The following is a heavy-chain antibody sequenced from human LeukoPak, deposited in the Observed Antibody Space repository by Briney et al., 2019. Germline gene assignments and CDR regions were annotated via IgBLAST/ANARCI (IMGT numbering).Heavy chain of an antibody. CDR2: IHIGGGT. V-gene: IGHV3-66*01. Sequence: GGSLRLSCAASGFTVSRNFMSWVRQAPGKGLEWVSVIHIGGGTYYADSVRGRFTISRDHSKNTLYLQMNSLRAEDTAVYYCARRAEYSSSFFRFDPWDQGTLVTVSS. CDR3: ARRAEYSSSFFRFDP. CDR1: GFTVSRNF. J-gene: IGHJ5*02. D-gene: IGHD6-6*01.